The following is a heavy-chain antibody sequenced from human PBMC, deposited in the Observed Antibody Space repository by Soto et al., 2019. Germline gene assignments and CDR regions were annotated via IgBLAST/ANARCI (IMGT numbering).Heavy chain of an antibody. V-gene: IGHV5-51*01. CDR2: IYPGDSDT. J-gene: IGHJ2*01. Sequence: EVQLVQSGAEVKKPGESLKISCKGSGYSFTSNWIGWVRQLPGKGLEWMGIIYPGDSDTRYSPSFQGQVTISADKSISTAYLQWSSLTASASAIYYCARSLSYDTTTQSPGWYFELWGRGTLVTVSS. CDR3: ARSLSYDTTTQSPGWYFEL. CDR1: GYSFTSNW. D-gene: IGHD3-22*01.